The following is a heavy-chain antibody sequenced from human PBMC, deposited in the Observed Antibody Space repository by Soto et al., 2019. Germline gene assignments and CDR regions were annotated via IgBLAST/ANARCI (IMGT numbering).Heavy chain of an antibody. V-gene: IGHV1-2*04. CDR3: ARDRGRVRGIYYYYYMDV. Sequence: ASVKVSCKASGYTFTGYYMHWVRQAPGQGLEWMGWINPNSGGTNYAQKFQGWVTMTRDTSISTAYMELSRLRSDDTAVYYCARDRGRVRGIYYYYYMDVWGKGTTVTVSS. CDR1: GYTFTGYY. CDR2: INPNSGGT. J-gene: IGHJ6*03. D-gene: IGHD3-10*01.